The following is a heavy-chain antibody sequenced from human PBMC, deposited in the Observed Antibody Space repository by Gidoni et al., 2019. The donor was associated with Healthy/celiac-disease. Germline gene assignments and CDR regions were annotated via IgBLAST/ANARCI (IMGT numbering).Heavy chain of an antibody. CDR1: GLTFSSSA. J-gene: IGHJ4*02. CDR2: ITYDGSNK. D-gene: IGHD2-2*02. Sequence: QVQLVESGGGGDQPGRSLSPSCAAYGLTFSSSAMHWVRQAPGKGLEWVAVITYDGSNKYGADSVKGRFTISRDNSKNTLYLQMNSLRAEDTAVYYCARYCSSTSCYRGYLDYWGQGTLVTVSS. CDR3: ARYCSSTSCYRGYLDY. V-gene: IGHV3-30*04.